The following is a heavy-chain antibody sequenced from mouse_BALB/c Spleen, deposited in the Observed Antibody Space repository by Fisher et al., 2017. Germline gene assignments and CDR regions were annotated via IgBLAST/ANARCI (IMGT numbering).Heavy chain of an antibody. J-gene: IGHJ4*01. D-gene: IGHD2-14*01. V-gene: IGHV1-64*01. CDR3: ARRERYGYAMDY. Sequence: KFKGKATLTVDKSSSTAYIQLSSLTSEDSAVYYCARRERYGYAMDYWGQGTSVTVSS.